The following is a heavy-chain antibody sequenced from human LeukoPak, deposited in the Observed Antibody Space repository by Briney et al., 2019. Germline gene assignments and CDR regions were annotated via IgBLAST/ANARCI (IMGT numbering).Heavy chain of an antibody. CDR2: IIPIFGTA. Sequence: SVKVSCKASGGTFISYAISWVRQAPGQGLEWMGRIIPIFGTANYAQKFQGRVTITTDESTSTAYMELSSQRSEDTAVYYCARDDCSGGSCYGIGYWGQGTLVTVSS. J-gene: IGHJ4*02. V-gene: IGHV1-69*05. CDR1: GGTFISYA. CDR3: ARDDCSGGSCYGIGY. D-gene: IGHD2-15*01.